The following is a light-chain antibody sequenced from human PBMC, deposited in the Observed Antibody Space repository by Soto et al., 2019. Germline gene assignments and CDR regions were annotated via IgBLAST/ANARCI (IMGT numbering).Light chain of an antibody. Sequence: DIQMTQSPSSLSASVGDRVTITCGASQDIRNDLGWYQQKPGKAPKRLLFSASTLDSGVPSRFSGGGFGTEFNLTISSLQPEDLATYYCLHHYNYPLTLGGGTKVEIK. CDR3: LHHYNYPLT. V-gene: IGKV1-17*01. J-gene: IGKJ4*01. CDR1: QDIRND. CDR2: SAS.